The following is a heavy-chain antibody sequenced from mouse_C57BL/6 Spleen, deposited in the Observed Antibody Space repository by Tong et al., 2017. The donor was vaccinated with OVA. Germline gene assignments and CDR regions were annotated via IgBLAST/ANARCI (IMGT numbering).Heavy chain of an antibody. J-gene: IGHJ1*03. V-gene: IGHV1-80*01. D-gene: IGHD2-1*01. CDR1: GYAFSSYW. CDR2: IYPGDGDT. Sequence: VQLQESGAELVKPGASVKISCKASGYAFSSYWMNWVKQRPGKGLEWIGQIYPGDGDTNYNGKFKGKATLTADKSSSTAYMQLSSLTSEDSAVYFCARVYGNYEGYFDVWGTGTTVTVSS. CDR3: ARVYGNYEGYFDV.